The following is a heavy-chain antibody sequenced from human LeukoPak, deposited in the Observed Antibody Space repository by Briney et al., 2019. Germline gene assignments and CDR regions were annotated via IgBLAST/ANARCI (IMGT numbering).Heavy chain of an antibody. CDR2: INQDGSEK. V-gene: IGHV3-7*01. D-gene: IGHD6-13*01. Sequence: GGSLRLSCAASGFTFSSYWMTWVRQAPGMGLEWVANINQDGSEKNYVDSVKGRFTISRDNAKNSLYLQMNSLRAEGTAVYYCATRSSHTSSWYVYLFWDYWGQGALVTVSS. CDR1: GFTFSSYW. CDR3: ATRSSHTSSWYVYLFWDY. J-gene: IGHJ4*02.